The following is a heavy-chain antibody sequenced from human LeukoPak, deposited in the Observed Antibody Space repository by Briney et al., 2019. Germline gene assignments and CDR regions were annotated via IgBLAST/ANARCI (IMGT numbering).Heavy chain of an antibody. D-gene: IGHD1-26*01. CDR2: IYYSGST. V-gene: IGHV4-59*01. CDR3: ARGGSGTYYHY. J-gene: IGHJ4*02. CDR1: GDSITSYH. Sequence: SETLSLTCTVSGDSITSYHYSWIRQPPGKGLEWVGYIYYSGSTNYNPSLKSRVTISVDTSKNQFSLELSSVTAADTAVYYCARGGSGTYYHYWGQGTLVSVSS.